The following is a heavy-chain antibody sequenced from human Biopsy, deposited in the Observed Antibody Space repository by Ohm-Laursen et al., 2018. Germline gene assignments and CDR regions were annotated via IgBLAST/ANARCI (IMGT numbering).Heavy chain of an antibody. CDR1: GFTVSSNYV. CDR2: INSSGGST. Sequence: SLRLSCAACGFTVSSNYVSSNYMSWVRQAPGKGLEWVSVINSSGGSTSYADSVKVRFTISRDNSRNTLYLQMNSLTAEDTALYYCAKRMFSFDSRDIFDYWGQGSLVTVTS. D-gene: IGHD3-22*01. CDR3: AKRMFSFDSRDIFDY. V-gene: IGHV3-23*01. J-gene: IGHJ4*02.